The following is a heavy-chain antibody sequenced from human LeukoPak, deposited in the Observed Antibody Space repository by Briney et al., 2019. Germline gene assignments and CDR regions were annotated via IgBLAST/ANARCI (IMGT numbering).Heavy chain of an antibody. CDR1: GGSFSGYY. CDR2: INHSGIT. Sequence: SETLSLTCAVYGGSFSGYYWSWIRQPPGKGLEWIGEINHSGITNYNPSLKSRVTISVDTSKNQFSLKLSSVTAADTAVYYCASHYYDSSGYLRGDAFDIWGQGTMVTVSS. J-gene: IGHJ3*02. CDR3: ASHYYDSSGYLRGDAFDI. V-gene: IGHV4-34*01. D-gene: IGHD3-22*01.